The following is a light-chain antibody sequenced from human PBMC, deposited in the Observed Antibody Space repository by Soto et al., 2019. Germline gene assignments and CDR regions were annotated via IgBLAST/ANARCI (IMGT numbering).Light chain of an antibody. CDR3: QQSLTIPYT. V-gene: IGKV1-39*01. J-gene: IGKJ2*01. CDR2: AAS. Sequence: DIQMTQSPSSLSASVRDRATITCRASQTISTRLNWYQQKPGKAPKLLIYAASTLQSGVPSRFSGSGSGTDFTLTINSLQPEDFATYYCQQSLTIPYTFGQGTKLEIK. CDR1: QTISTR.